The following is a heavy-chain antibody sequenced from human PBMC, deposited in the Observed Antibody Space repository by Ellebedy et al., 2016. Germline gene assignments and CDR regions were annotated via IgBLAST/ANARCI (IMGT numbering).Heavy chain of an antibody. CDR2: IVFSGTAA. Sequence: GESLKISXAASGFTFNIAGMTWVRQAPGKGLEWVGTIVFSGTAAYYSDSVKGRFIISRDNAKNSLFLQMNSLRVEDTAVYYCARDGSGWSRDYWGQGTLVTVSS. D-gene: IGHD6-19*01. CDR1: GFTFNIAG. V-gene: IGHV3-21*01. CDR3: ARDGSGWSRDY. J-gene: IGHJ4*02.